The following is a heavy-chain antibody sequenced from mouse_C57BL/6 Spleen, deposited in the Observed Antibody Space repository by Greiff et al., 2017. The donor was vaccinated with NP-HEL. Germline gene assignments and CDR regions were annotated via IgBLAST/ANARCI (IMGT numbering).Heavy chain of an antibody. CDR1: GYAFSSYW. V-gene: IGHV1-80*01. J-gene: IGHJ3*01. Sequence: VQLVESGAELVKPGASVKISCKASGYAFSSYWMNWVKQRPGKGLEWIGQIYPGDGDTNYNGKFKGKATLTADKSSSTAYMQLSSLTSEDSAVYFCARGIVFAYWGQGTLVTVSA. CDR2: IYPGDGDT. CDR3: ARGIVFAY.